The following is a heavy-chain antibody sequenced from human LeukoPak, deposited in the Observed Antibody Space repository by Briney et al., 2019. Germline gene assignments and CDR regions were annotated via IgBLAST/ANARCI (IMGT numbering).Heavy chain of an antibody. J-gene: IGHJ3*02. CDR2: IISSRSYI. CDR1: GFTFSSYS. D-gene: IGHD4-17*01. CDR3: ASQIPLITVTMSSYYAFDI. V-gene: IGHV3-21*01. Sequence: GGSRRLSCAASGFTFSSYSMSWVRQAPGKGLEWVASIISSRSYIYYADSVKGRFTISRENAKKSLYLQMNRLRADDTAVYYCASQIPLITVTMSSYYAFDIWGQGTMVTVSS.